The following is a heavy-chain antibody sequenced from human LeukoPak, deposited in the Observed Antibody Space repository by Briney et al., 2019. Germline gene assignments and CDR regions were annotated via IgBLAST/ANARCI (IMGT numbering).Heavy chain of an antibody. D-gene: IGHD6-19*01. CDR2: ISGSGGST. J-gene: IGHJ4*02. Sequence: GGSLRLSCAASGFTFSSSSMSWVRQAPGKGLEWVSVISGSGGSTDYADSVKGRFTISRDNSKNSLYLQMNSLRAEDTAVYYCAKGSGWYVWGQGTLVTVSS. V-gene: IGHV3-23*01. CDR3: AKGSGWYV. CDR1: GFTFSSSS.